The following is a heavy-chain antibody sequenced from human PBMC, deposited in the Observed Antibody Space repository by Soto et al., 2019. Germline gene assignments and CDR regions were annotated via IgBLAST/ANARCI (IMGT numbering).Heavy chain of an antibody. D-gene: IGHD2-2*01. CDR2: ISGSGGST. Sequence: EVQLLESGGGLVQPGGSLRLSCAASGFTVSSYAMSWVRQAPGKGLEWVSAISGSGGSTYYADSVKGRFTISRDKSKNTLYLQMNSLRAEDTAVYYCAKVRGADIGVVPASRRDAFDIWGQGTMVTVSS. CDR1: GFTVSSYA. J-gene: IGHJ3*02. CDR3: AKVRGADIGVVPASRRDAFDI. V-gene: IGHV3-23*01.